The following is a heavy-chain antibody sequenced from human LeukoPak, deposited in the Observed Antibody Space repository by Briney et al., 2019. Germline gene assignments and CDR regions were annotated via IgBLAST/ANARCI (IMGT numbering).Heavy chain of an antibody. Sequence: GGSLRLSCAASGFSFSTYSMNWVRQAPGKGLEWVSYISGSGRTLYYADSVRGRFTISRDNAKNSLSLQMNSLRDEDTAVYYCARMWFGELHWGQGTLVTVSS. CDR2: ISGSGRTL. D-gene: IGHD3-10*01. CDR3: ARMWFGELH. CDR1: GFSFSTYS. V-gene: IGHV3-48*02. J-gene: IGHJ4*02.